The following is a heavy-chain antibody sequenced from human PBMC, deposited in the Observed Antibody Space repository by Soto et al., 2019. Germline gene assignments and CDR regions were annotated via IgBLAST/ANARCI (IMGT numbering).Heavy chain of an antibody. D-gene: IGHD5-12*01. CDR1: GFTFSSYG. CDR3: AKAQSAGGYGYYYYCMDV. V-gene: IGHV3-30*18. J-gene: IGHJ6*02. Sequence: QVQLVESGGGVVQPGRSLRLSCAASGFTFSSYGMHWVRQAPGKGLEWVAVISYDGSNKYYADSVKGRFTISRDNSKNTLYLQMNSLRAEETAVYYCAKAQSAGGYGYYYYCMDVWGQGTTVTVSS. CDR2: ISYDGSNK.